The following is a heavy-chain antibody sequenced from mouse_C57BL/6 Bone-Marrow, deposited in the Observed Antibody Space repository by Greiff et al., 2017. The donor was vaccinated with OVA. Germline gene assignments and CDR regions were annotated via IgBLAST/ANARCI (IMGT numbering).Heavy chain of an antibody. J-gene: IGHJ3*01. CDR2: ISDGGSYT. D-gene: IGHD1-1*01. CDR3: VRIYYGFAY. CDR1: GFTFSSYA. Sequence: EVQVVESGGGLVKPGGSLKLSCAASGFTFSSYAMSWVRQTPEKRVEWVATISDGGSYTYYPDNVKGRFTISRDNAKNNLYLQMSHLKSEDTAMYYCVRIYYGFAYWGQGTLVTVSA. V-gene: IGHV5-4*01.